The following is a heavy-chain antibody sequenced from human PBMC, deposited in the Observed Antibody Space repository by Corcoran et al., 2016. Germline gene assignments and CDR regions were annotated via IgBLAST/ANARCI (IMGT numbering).Heavy chain of an antibody. Sequence: EVQLVESGGGLVKPGGSLRLSCAASGFTFSNAWMNWVRQAPGKGLEWVGRIKSKTDGGTTDYAAPVKGRFTISRDDSKNTLYLQMNSLKTEDTAVYYWTTDHFPPGIAAAGRNYYYGMDVWGQGTTVTVSS. D-gene: IGHD6-13*01. CDR3: TTDHFPPGIAAAGRNYYYGMDV. V-gene: IGHV3-15*07. J-gene: IGHJ6*02. CDR2: IKSKTDGGTT. CDR1: GFTFSNAW.